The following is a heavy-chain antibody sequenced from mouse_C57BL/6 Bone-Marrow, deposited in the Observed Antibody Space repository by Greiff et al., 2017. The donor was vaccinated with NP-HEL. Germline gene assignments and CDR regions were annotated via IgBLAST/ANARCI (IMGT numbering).Heavy chain of an antibody. CDR2: IDPNSGGT. V-gene: IGHV1-72*01. Sequence: QVQLQQPGAELVKPGASVKLSCKASGYTFTSYWMHWVKQRPGRGLEWIGRIDPNSGGTKYNEKFKSKATLTVDKPSSTAYMQLSSLTSEDSSVYYCASSLGRVYDRRFAYWGQGTLVTVSA. J-gene: IGHJ3*01. CDR3: ASSLGRVYDRRFAY. D-gene: IGHD2-3*01. CDR1: GYTFTSYW.